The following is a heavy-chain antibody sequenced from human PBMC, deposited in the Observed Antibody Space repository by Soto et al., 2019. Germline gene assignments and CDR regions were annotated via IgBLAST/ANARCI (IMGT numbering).Heavy chain of an antibody. CDR3: ATYANYNHY. CDR2: VYYSGST. Sequence: QVQLQESGPGLVKPSETLSLTCNVAGGSISSYYWSWIRQPPGKGLEWIGYVYYSGSTNYNPSLKSRVTISVDTSKNQFYLKLNSVTAADTAVYYCATYANYNHYWGQGTLVTVSS. J-gene: IGHJ4*02. D-gene: IGHD4-4*01. CDR1: GGSISSYY. V-gene: IGHV4-59*01.